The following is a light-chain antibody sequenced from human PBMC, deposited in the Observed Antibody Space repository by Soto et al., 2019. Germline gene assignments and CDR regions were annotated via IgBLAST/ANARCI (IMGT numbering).Light chain of an antibody. CDR3: QQYNSYSPWT. J-gene: IGKJ1*01. V-gene: IGKV1-5*01. CDR1: QSISSW. CDR2: DAS. Sequence: DIQMTQSPSTLSASVGDRVTISCRASQSISSWLAWYQQKPGKAPKLLIYDASSLESGVPSRFSGSGFGTEFTLTISSLQPDDFATYYCQQYNSYSPWTFGQGTKVEI.